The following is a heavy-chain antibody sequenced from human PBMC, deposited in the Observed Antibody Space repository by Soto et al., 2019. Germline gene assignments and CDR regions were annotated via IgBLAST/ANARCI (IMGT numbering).Heavy chain of an antibody. D-gene: IGHD1-26*01. CDR3: AREKDLILGGYAFGY. J-gene: IGHJ3*01. Sequence: QVQLQESGPRLVKPSETLSLTCSVSDSSMSPYYWTWFRQAPGKGLEWIGHLLYRGTATYNPALKGRVTISLDTSKKQVSLKLSSVIAADMAVYYCAREKDLILGGYAFGYWGPGTLVTVSS. CDR2: LLYRGTA. V-gene: IGHV4-59*01. CDR1: DSSMSPYY.